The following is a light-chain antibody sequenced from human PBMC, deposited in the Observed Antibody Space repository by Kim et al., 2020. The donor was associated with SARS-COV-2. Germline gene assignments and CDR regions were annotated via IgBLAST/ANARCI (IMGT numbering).Light chain of an antibody. J-gene: IGKJ1*01. V-gene: IGKV1-5*03. CDR3: QQYNTYSQTST. CDR2: KAS. Sequence: VGGGVTITCRASQSINAFLAWYQQREGKAPKHLIYKASTLERGVSSRFSGSGFGTEFTLTINSLQPDDSATYYCQQYNTYSQTSTFGQGTKVDIK. CDR1: QSINAF.